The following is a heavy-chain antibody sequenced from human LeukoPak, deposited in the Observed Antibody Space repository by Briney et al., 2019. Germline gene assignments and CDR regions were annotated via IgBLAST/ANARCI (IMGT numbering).Heavy chain of an antibody. D-gene: IGHD3-9*01. CDR3: ARIPSTTGYYDILTGYFARLTPEFDY. V-gene: IGHV3-23*01. J-gene: IGHJ4*02. CDR1: GFTFSSYG. Sequence: PGGSLRLSCAASGFTFSSYGMSWVRQAPGKGLEWVSAISGSGGSTYYADSVKGRFTISRDNSKNSLYLQMNSLRAEDTAVYYCARIPSTTGYYDILTGYFARLTPEFDYWGQGTLVTVSS. CDR2: ISGSGGST.